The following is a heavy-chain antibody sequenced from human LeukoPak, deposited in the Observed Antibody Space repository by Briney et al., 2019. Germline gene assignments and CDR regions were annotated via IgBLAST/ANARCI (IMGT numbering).Heavy chain of an antibody. CDR1: GVSFSGYF. V-gene: IGHV4-34*01. Sequence: SETLSLTCAVYGVSFSGYFWSWIRQPPGKGLEWIVEINHSGSTNYDPSLKSRVTISVDTSKNQFSLRLSSVTAADTAVYYCARGDVMAGSNYYFYYMDVWGKGTTVTVSS. CDR3: ARGDVMAGSNYYFYYMDV. CDR2: INHSGST. D-gene: IGHD6-19*01. J-gene: IGHJ6*03.